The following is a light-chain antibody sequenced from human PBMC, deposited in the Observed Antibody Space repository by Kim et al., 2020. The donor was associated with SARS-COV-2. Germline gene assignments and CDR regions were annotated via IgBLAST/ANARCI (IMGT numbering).Light chain of an antibody. CDR2: AAS. V-gene: IGKV1D-16*01. CDR1: QDVSTW. CDR3: QQYTDYPIT. J-gene: IGKJ5*01. Sequence: ASLGDRVTITCRASQDVSTWVAWFQQKPGKAPQCLIYAASTLQCGVPSRFSGSGSGTHFTLTISSLQPEDFATYYCQQYTDYPITFGQGTRLEIK.